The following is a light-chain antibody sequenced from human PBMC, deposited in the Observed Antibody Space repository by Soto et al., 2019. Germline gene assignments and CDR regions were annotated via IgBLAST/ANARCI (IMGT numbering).Light chain of an antibody. J-gene: IGKJ1*01. V-gene: IGKV1-27*01. CDR3: QKHNSAPWT. Sequence: DIQMTQSPSSLSASVGDRVTITCRASQVIDNYLAWYQQQPGKVPRLLIYAGSVLQAGVPPRFTGSGSWTDFTLTISSLQPEDVATYFCQKHNSAPWTFGQGTKVEIK. CDR2: AGS. CDR1: QVIDNY.